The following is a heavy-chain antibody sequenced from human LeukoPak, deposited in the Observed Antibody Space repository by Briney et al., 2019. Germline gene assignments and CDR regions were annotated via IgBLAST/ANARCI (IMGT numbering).Heavy chain of an antibody. V-gene: IGHV3-23*01. CDR1: RFTFSSYT. CDR2: ISGSGDTT. Sequence: GGSLRLSCAASRFTFSSYTMSWVRQAPGKGLEWVSAISGSGDTTYYADSVKGRFTISRDNSKNTLYLQMNSLRAGDTAVYYCAKGSKLVVITRDHYMAVWGKGTTVTISS. J-gene: IGHJ6*03. CDR3: AKGSKLVVITRDHYMAV. D-gene: IGHD3-22*01.